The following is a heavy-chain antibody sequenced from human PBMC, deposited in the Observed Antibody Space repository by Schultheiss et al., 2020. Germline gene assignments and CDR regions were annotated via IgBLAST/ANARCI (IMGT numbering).Heavy chain of an antibody. J-gene: IGHJ3*02. D-gene: IGHD6-13*01. CDR2: IYHSGST. Sequence: SETLSLTCTVSGGSISSGGYYWSWVRQPPGKGLEWIGEIYHSGSTNYNPSLKSRVTISVDTSKNQFSLKLSSVTAADTAVYYCARVPGYSSSWYFAFDIWGQGTMVTVSS. CDR3: ARVPGYSSSWYFAFDI. V-gene: IGHV4-39*07. CDR1: GGSISSGGYY.